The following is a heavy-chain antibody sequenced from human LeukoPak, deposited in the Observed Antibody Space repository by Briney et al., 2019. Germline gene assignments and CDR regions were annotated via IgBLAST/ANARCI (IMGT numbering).Heavy chain of an antibody. J-gene: IGHJ4*02. CDR2: ISYDGSNK. D-gene: IGHD3-22*01. V-gene: IGHV3-30*03. Sequence: PGGSLRLSCAASGFTFSSYGMHWVRQAPGKGLEWVADISYDGSNKYYADSVKGRFTSSRDNSKNTLYLQMNSLRAEDTAVYYCARDYYDSSGYYPWGYWGQGTLVTVSS. CDR1: GFTFSSYG. CDR3: ARDYYDSSGYYPWGY.